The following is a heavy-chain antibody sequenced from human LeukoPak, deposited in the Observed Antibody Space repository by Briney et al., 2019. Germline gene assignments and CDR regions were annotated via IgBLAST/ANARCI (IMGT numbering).Heavy chain of an antibody. CDR3: AMGAYYDSSASPLDY. CDR2: INWNGGHT. Sequence: PGGSQSLSCAASGFTFDDYGMSWVRQTPGRGLECLTGINWNGGHTAHADSVKGRFTLYRDNAKNSLSVQMNSLRAEHTALYHCAMGAYYDSSASPLDYWGQGNLVTVSS. V-gene: IGHV3-20*01. D-gene: IGHD3-22*01. CDR1: GFTFDDYG. J-gene: IGHJ4*02.